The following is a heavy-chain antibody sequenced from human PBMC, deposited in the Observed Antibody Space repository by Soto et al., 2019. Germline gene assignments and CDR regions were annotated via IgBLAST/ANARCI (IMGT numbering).Heavy chain of an antibody. CDR2: IKSKTDGGTT. J-gene: IGHJ3*02. Sequence: LSLTCAASGFTFSNAWMSWVRQAPGKGLEWVGRIKSKTDGGTTDYAAPVKGRFTISRDDSKNTLYLQMNSLKTEDTAVYYCTTQPPYCSGGSCYSEDDAFDIWGQGTMVTVSS. CDR1: GFTFSNAW. V-gene: IGHV3-15*01. D-gene: IGHD2-15*01. CDR3: TTQPPYCSGGSCYSEDDAFDI.